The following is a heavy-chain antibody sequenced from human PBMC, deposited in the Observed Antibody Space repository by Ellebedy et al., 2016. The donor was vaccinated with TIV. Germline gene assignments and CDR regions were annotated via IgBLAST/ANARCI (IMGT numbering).Heavy chain of an antibody. CDR1: GYTFSSYD. CDR2: IIPILGMT. CDR3: ATDLPDTRAANSDVVDI. J-gene: IGHJ3*02. D-gene: IGHD6-13*01. V-gene: IGHV1-69*04. Sequence: ASVKVSCKASGYTFSSYDINWVRQAPGQGLECMGRIIPILGMTNYAQKFQGRVTIIADRSTNTVSMELSSLRSEDTAMYYCATDLPDTRAANSDVVDIWGQGTMVTVSS.